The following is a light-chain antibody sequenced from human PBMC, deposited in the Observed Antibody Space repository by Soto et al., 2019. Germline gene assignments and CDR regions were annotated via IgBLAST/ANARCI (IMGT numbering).Light chain of an antibody. CDR2: GAA. CDR3: QQYESSHQWGYT. CDR1: QSIGSAY. V-gene: IGKV3-20*01. Sequence: EFVLTQSPGTLSLSPGERATLSCRASQSIGSAYIAWYQQKPGQAPRLLISGAAKRATGIPDRFSGSGSGTDFSLTISRLEADDFAVWYCQQYESSHQWGYTVGQGTKLEIK. J-gene: IGKJ2*01.